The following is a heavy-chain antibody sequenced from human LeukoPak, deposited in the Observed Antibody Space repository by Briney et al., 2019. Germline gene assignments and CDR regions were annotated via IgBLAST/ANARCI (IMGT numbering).Heavy chain of an antibody. CDR3: ARAGDIYSYGYYYYYYYMDV. J-gene: IGHJ6*03. CDR1: GYTFTSYD. D-gene: IGHD5-18*01. Sequence: GASVKVSCKASGYTFTSYDINWVRQATGQGLEWMGWMNPNSGNTGYAQKFQGRVTITRNTSISTAYMELSSLRSEDTAVYYCARAGDIYSYGYYYYYYYMDVWGKGTTVTVSS. V-gene: IGHV1-8*03. CDR2: MNPNSGNT.